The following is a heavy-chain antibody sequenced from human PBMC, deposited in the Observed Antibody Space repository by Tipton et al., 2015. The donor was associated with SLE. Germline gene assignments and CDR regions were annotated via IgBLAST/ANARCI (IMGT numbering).Heavy chain of an antibody. CDR3: ARAGLLWFGEWGYAFDI. Sequence: TLSLTCTVSGGSISSYYWSWIRQPPGKGLEWIGHIYYSGSTNYNPSLKSRVTISVDTSKNQFSLKLSSVTAADTAVYYCARAGLLWFGEWGYAFDIWGQGTMVTVSS. J-gene: IGHJ3*02. D-gene: IGHD3-10*01. CDR2: IYYSGST. V-gene: IGHV4-59*01. CDR1: GGSISSYY.